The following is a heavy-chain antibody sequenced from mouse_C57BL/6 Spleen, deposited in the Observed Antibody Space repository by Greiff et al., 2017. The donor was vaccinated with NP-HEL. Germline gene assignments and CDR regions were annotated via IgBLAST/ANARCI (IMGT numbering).Heavy chain of an antibody. CDR3: VRQNYWDPCFDY. J-gene: IGHJ2*01. CDR1: GFSFNTYA. Sequence: EVQLQESGGGLVQPKGSLKLSCAASGFSFNTYAMNWVRQAPGKGLEWVARIRSKSNNYATYYADSVKDRFTISRDDSESMLYLQMNNLKTEDTAMYYCVRQNYWDPCFDYWGQGTTLTVSS. CDR2: IRSKSNNYAT. D-gene: IGHD4-1*01. V-gene: IGHV10-1*01.